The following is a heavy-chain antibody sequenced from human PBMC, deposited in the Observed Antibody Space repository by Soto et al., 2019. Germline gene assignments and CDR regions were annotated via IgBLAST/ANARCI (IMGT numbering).Heavy chain of an antibody. CDR1: GGSISSGGYY. D-gene: IGHD3-10*01. CDR3: ARLPKLWFGESAHLYFDY. CDR2: IYYSGST. J-gene: IGHJ4*02. Sequence: PSETLSLTCTVSGGSISSGGYYWSWIRQHPGKGLEWIGYIYYSGSTYYNPSLKSRVTISVDTSKNQFSLKLSSVTAADTAVFYCARLPKLWFGESAHLYFDYWGQGTLVTVSS. V-gene: IGHV4-31*03.